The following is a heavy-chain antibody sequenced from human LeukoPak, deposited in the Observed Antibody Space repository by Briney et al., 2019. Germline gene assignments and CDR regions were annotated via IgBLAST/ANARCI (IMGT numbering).Heavy chain of an antibody. CDR3: ARRPRIAAPGTDYYYYYYMDV. CDR1: GGSISSSSYY. Sequence: SETLSLTCTVSGGSISSSSYYWGWIRQPPGKGLEWIGSIYYSGSTYYNPSLKSRVTISVDTSKNQFSLKLSSVTAADTAVYYCARRPRIAAPGTDYYYYYYMDVWGKGTTVTVSS. J-gene: IGHJ6*03. V-gene: IGHV4-39*07. D-gene: IGHD6-13*01. CDR2: IYYSGST.